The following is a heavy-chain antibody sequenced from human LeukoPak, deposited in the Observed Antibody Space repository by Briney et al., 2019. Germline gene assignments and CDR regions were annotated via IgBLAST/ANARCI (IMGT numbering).Heavy chain of an antibody. V-gene: IGHV3-7*03. CDR2: IEQDGTEK. Sequence: GGSLRLSCAASGFSFSSYWMSWVRQPPGKGLEWVANIEQDGTEKYYVDSVKGRFTISRDNSKNSLYLQMNSLRAEDTALYYCAKDSTRSLYYYMDVWGKGTAVTVSS. J-gene: IGHJ6*03. CDR3: AKDSTRSLYYYMDV. CDR1: GFSFSSYW. D-gene: IGHD3-10*01.